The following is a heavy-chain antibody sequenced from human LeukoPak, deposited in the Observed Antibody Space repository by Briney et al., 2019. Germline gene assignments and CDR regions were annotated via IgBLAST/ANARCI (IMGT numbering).Heavy chain of an antibody. CDR1: GGSISSGYYY. V-gene: IGHV4-30-4*01. J-gene: IGHJ4*02. D-gene: IGHD3-9*01. CDR3: ATGGDYDILTGYYTFAY. CDR2: IYYSGST. Sequence: SQTLSLTCTVYGGSISSGYYYWSWIRQPPGKGLEWFGYIYYSGSTYYNPSLKSRVNISVDTSKNQFSLKLSSVTAADTAVYYCATGGDYDILTGYYTFAYWGQGTLVTVSS.